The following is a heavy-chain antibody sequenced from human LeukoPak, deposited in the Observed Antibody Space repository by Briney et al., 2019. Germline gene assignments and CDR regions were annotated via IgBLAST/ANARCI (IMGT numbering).Heavy chain of an antibody. D-gene: IGHD2-2*02. Sequence: ASVKVSCKASGYTFTGYYMHWVRQAPGQGLEWMGWINPNSGGTNYAQKFQGRVTMTRDTSIGTAYMELSRLRSDDTAVYYCASRLYCSSISCYIDYYYMDVWGKGTTVTVSS. CDR3: ASRLYCSSISCYIDYYYMDV. J-gene: IGHJ6*03. CDR2: INPNSGGT. CDR1: GYTFTGYY. V-gene: IGHV1-2*02.